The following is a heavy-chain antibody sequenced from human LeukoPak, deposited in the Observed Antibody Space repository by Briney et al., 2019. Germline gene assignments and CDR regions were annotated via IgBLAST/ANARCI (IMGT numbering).Heavy chain of an antibody. CDR3: ARARHRFDSRGYYFDY. CDR2: IDYSGST. J-gene: IGHJ4*02. CDR1: GFTFSSYW. Sequence: GSLRLSCAASGFTFSSYWMSWVRQPPGKGLEWIATIDYSGSTYYNPSLKTRLTISVDTSKNQFSLKLASVTATDTAVFYCARARHRFDSRGYYFDYWGQGKPVTVSS. D-gene: IGHD3-22*01. V-gene: IGHV4-39*01.